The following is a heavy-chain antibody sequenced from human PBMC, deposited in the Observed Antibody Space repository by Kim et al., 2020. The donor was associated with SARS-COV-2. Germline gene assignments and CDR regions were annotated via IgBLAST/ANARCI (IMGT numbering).Heavy chain of an antibody. D-gene: IGHD2-21*02. J-gene: IGHJ4*02. CDR3: ARVGPCGGDCYYKGDTYYFDY. V-gene: IGHV4-4*02. CDR2: IYHSGST. Sequence: SETLSLTCAVSGGSISSSNWWSWVRQPPGKGLEWIGEIYHSGSTNYNPSLKSRVTISVDKSKNQFSLKLSSVTAADTAVYYCARVGPCGGDCYYKGDTYYFDYWGQGTLVTVSS. CDR1: GGSISSSNW.